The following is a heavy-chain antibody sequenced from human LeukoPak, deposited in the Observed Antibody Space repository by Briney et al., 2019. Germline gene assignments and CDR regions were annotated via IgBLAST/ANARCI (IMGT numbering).Heavy chain of an antibody. V-gene: IGHV4-34*01. CDR2: INHSGST. CDR1: GGPFSGYY. CDR3: ARRYNWFDP. J-gene: IGHJ5*02. Sequence: PSETLSLTCAVYGGPFSGYYWSWIRQPPGKGLEWIGEINHSGSTNYNPSLKSRVTISIDTSKNQFSLKLSSVTAADTAVYYCARRYNWFDPWGQGTLVTVSS.